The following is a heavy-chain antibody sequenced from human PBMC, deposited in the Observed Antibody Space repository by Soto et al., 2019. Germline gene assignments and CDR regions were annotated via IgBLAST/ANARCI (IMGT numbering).Heavy chain of an antibody. CDR2: IIPIFGTA. V-gene: IGHV1-69*01. J-gene: IGHJ4*02. D-gene: IGHD3-9*01. CDR3: AKDRHPDGIWTSDY. Sequence: GASVKVSCKASGGTISSYAISWVRQATGQGLEWMGGIIPIFGTANYAQKFQGRVTVTADESTSTAYMELSSLRSEDTAVYYCAKDRHPDGIWTSDYWGRGTLVTVSS. CDR1: GGTISSYA.